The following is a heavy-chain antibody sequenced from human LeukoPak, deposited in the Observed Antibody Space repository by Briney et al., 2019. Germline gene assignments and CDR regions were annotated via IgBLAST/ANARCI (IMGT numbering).Heavy chain of an antibody. CDR2: IYTSGST. CDR3: ARGAGSSWYYFDY. Sequence: SETLSLTCTVSGGSFRSYYWSWIRQPARKGLEWIGRIYTSGSTNYNPSLKSRVTMSLDTSKNQFSLKLSSVTTADTAVYYCARGAGSSWYYFDYWGQGTLVTVSS. V-gene: IGHV4-4*07. J-gene: IGHJ4*02. D-gene: IGHD6-13*01. CDR1: GGSFRSYY.